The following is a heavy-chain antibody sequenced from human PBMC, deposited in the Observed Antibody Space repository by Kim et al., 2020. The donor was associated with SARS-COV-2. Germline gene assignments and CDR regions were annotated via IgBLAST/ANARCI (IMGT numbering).Heavy chain of an antibody. D-gene: IGHD2-15*01. J-gene: IGHJ4*02. CDR2: GST. V-gene: IGHV4-39*06. Sequence: GSTDDNPSLKSRVTISVDTSKNQFALKLSSVTAADTAVYYCARDRVVLDYWGQGTLVTVSS. CDR3: ARDRVVLDY.